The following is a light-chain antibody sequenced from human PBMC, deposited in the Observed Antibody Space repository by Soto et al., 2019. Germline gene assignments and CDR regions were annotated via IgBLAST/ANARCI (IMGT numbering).Light chain of an antibody. CDR3: TSYSRYRVLV. Sequence: QSVLTQPATVSGTFEQSITIYCTGTSSDIGGYKYVSLYQQHPGKAPKLITFEVSNRPSGVSDRFSGANSGNTASLTISGLQAEDEADYYCTSYSRYRVLVFGGGTKVTVL. CDR2: EVS. V-gene: IGLV2-14*01. J-gene: IGLJ3*02. CDR1: SSDIGGYKY.